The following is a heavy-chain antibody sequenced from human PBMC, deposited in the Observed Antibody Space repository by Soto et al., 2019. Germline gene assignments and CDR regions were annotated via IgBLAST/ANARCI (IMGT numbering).Heavy chain of an antibody. D-gene: IGHD6-19*01. CDR1: GFTFDDYA. CDR3: AKDIFGWSGAVAPPFDY. Sequence: EVQLVESGGGLVQPGRSLRLSCAASGFTFDDYAMHWVRQAPGKGLEWVSGIRRNSGSIGYADSVKGRFTISRDNAKNSLYLQMNSLRAEDTALYYCAKDIFGWSGAVAPPFDYWGQGTLVTVSS. CDR2: IRRNSGSI. V-gene: IGHV3-9*01. J-gene: IGHJ4*02.